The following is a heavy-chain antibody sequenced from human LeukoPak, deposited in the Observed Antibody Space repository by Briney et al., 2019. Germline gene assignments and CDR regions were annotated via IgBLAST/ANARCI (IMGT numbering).Heavy chain of an antibody. CDR3: ATLGYCSSTSCYNY. Sequence: GASVKVSCKASGYTFTSYDINWVRQATGQGLEWMGWVNPNSGNTGYAQKFQGRVTMTRNTSISTAYMELSSLRSEDTAVYYCATLGYCSSTSCYNYWGQGTLVTVSS. D-gene: IGHD2-2*02. V-gene: IGHV1-8*01. J-gene: IGHJ4*02. CDR2: VNPNSGNT. CDR1: GYTFTSYD.